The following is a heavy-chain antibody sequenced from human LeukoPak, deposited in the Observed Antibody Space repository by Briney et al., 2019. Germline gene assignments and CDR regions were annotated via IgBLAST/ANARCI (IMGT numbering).Heavy chain of an antibody. V-gene: IGHV3-23*01. CDR1: GFTFSSYA. CDR3: AKDLTPERTGYYYDSSGYYHPFDY. D-gene: IGHD3-22*01. Sequence: PGGSLRLSCEASGFTFSSYAMSWVRQAPGKGLEWVSAISGSGGSTYYADSVKGRFTISRDNSKNTLYLQMNSLRAEDTAVYYCAKDLTPERTGYYYDSSGYYHPFDYWGQGTLVTVSS. CDR2: ISGSGGST. J-gene: IGHJ4*02.